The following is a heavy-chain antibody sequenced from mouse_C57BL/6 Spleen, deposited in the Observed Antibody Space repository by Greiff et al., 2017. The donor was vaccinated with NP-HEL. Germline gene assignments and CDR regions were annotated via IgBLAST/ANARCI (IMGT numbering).Heavy chain of an antibody. D-gene: IGHD4-1*01. CDR2: INPSNGGP. CDR1: GYTFTSYW. J-gene: IGHJ2*01. Sequence: QVQLKQPGTELVKPGASVKLSCKASGYTFTSYWMHWVKQGPGQGLEWFGNINPSNGGPNYNEKFKSKPTLTVDKSSSTASMQLSSLKSEDSAVYYCARSNWDYFDYWGQGTTLTVSS. V-gene: IGHV1-53*01. CDR3: ARSNWDYFDY.